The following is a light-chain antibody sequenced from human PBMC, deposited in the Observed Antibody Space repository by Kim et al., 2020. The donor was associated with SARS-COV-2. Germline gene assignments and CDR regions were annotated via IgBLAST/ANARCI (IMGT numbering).Light chain of an antibody. CDR2: DAS. CDR3: QQRRTWPLT. Sequence: LHPGEKAPLSCRASQSIGDWIAWYQQKSGQAPRLLIYDASNRATGIPARFSGSGSGTDFTLTISSLEPEDFAVYYCQQRRTWPLTFGGGTKVDIK. J-gene: IGKJ4*01. V-gene: IGKV3-11*01. CDR1: QSIGDW.